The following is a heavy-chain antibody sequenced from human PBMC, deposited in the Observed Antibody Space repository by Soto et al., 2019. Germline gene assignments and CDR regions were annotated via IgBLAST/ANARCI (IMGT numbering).Heavy chain of an antibody. CDR2: VYHGGST. V-gene: IGHV4-4*02. D-gene: IGHD6-19*01. J-gene: IGHJ5*02. Sequence: SETLSLTCAVSGDSISSTFWWTWVRQPPGKGLEWIGEVYHGGSTRYNPSLKSRVTISVDTSKNQFSLRLSSVTAADTAVYYCARERPDGCRLDPWGQGTLVTVSS. CDR3: ARERPDGCRLDP. CDR1: GDSISSTFW.